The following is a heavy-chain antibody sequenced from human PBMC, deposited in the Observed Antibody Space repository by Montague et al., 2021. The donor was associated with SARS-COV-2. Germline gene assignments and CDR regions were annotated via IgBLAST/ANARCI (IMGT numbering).Heavy chain of an antibody. CDR3: AGGYGSGSYSS. CDR1: GGSFKNYY. V-gene: IGHV4-59*12. J-gene: IGHJ4*02. Sequence: SETLSLTCTVSGGSFKNYYWSWIRQPPGKGLEWIGYVHHDGSSGSANYNPSVWSRVTISVDTSKKQFSLKLTSVTAADTAVYYCAGGYGSGSYSSWGQGTLVTVSS. CDR2: VHHDGSSGSA. D-gene: IGHD3-10*01.